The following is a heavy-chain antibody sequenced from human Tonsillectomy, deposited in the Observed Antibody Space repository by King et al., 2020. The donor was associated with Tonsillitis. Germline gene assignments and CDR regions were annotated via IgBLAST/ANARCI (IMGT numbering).Heavy chain of an antibody. CDR2: INNDGSGT. Sequence: VQLVESGGGLVQPGGSLTLSCAASGFIFSNYWMHWVRQGPGKGLEWVAHINNDGSGTTYADSVKGRFTISRDNAKSTLLLQMNSLRDEDRAVYYCVRDNWGMHDWGQGTLITVSS. V-gene: IGHV3-74*01. D-gene: IGHD7-27*01. CDR3: VRDNWGMHD. J-gene: IGHJ4*02. CDR1: GFIFSNYW.